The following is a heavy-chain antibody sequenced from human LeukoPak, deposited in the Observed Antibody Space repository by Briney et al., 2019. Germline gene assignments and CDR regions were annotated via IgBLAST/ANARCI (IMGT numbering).Heavy chain of an antibody. CDR1: GFTFSSYE. J-gene: IGHJ6*04. V-gene: IGHV3-48*03. CDR2: ISSSGSTI. Sequence: GRSLRLSCAASGFTFSSYEMNWVRQAPGKGLEWVSYISSSGSTIYYADSVKGRFTISRDNAKSSLYLQMNSLRAEDTAVYYCARGGGGSSWSYYYYGMDVWGKGTTVTVSS. CDR3: ARGGGGSSWSYYYYGMDV. D-gene: IGHD6-13*01.